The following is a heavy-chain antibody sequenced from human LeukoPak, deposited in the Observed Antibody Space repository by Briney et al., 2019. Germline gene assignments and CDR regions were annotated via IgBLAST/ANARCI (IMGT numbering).Heavy chain of an antibody. CDR3: AKVLIADSYYDSTGAHDGFDM. CDR1: GFTFSAYS. D-gene: IGHD3-22*01. Sequence: GGSLRLSCAVSGFTFSAYSMNGVRQAPGKGLEWLSSISSSSRYINYAGSVKGRLSIFRDNAKNSVFLQMNSLSAEDTAVYYCAKVLIADSYYDSTGAHDGFDMWGQGTMVTVSS. J-gene: IGHJ3*02. V-gene: IGHV3-21*06. CDR2: ISSSSRYI.